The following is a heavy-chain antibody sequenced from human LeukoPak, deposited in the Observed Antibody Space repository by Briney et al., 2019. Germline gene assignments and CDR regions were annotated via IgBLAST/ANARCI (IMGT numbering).Heavy chain of an antibody. CDR2: IQSRTYGGAT. CDR3: TASDHLYCSSISCHFDY. Sequence: GGSLRLSCTTSGFTFGDYGMSWVRQAPGKGLEWVGFIQSRTYGGATQYAASVKGRFTISRDDSKSIAFLQMNSLKTEDTAVYYCTASDHLYCSSISCHFDYWGQGTLVTVSS. V-gene: IGHV3-49*04. D-gene: IGHD2-2*01. J-gene: IGHJ4*02. CDR1: GFTFGDYG.